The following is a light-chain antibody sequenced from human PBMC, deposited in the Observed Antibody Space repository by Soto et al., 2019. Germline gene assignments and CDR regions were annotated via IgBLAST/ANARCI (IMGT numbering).Light chain of an antibody. V-gene: IGKV1-16*02. CDR3: QQYRTYPFT. Sequence: DIQVTQSPSSLSASVGDRVTITCRASQGIDNYLAWIQQRPGTAPRSLIYAASNLHHGVPSKFRASGSGTDFTLTISSLQPEDFATYYCQQYRTYPFTFGPGTKV. J-gene: IGKJ3*01. CDR2: AAS. CDR1: QGIDNY.